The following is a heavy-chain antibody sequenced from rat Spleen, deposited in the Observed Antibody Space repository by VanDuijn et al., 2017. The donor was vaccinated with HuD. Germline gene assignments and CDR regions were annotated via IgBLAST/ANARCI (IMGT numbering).Heavy chain of an antibody. CDR1: GFTFSNYY. CDR3: ATPYNSGYRWFAY. CDR2: IKYDGSST. V-gene: IGHV5-29*01. Sequence: EVQLVESGGDLVQPGRSLKLSCAASGFTFSNYYMAWVRQAPTKGLEWVATIKYDGSSTYHRDSVKGRFTISRDNAKSTLYLQMDSLRSEDTATYYCATPYNSGYRWFAYWGQGTLVTVSS. J-gene: IGHJ3*01. D-gene: IGHD4-3*01.